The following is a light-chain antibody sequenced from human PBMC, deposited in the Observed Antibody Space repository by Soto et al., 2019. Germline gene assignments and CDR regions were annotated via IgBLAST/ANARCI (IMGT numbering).Light chain of an antibody. Sequence: DIVLTQSPDILSLSPGERATLSCRASQNVRTFLAWYQQKPGQAPRLLISDASYRATGIPPRFSGSGSGTDFTLTISSLEPEDFAVYYCQQYAGSPRTFGQGTKLEIK. J-gene: IGKJ2*01. V-gene: IGKV3-11*01. CDR3: QQYAGSPRT. CDR1: QNVRTF. CDR2: DAS.